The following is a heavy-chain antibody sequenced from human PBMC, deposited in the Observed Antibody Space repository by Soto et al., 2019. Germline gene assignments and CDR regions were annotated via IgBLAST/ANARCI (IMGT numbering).Heavy chain of an antibody. Sequence: ASVKVSCKASGYTFTSYAMHWVRQAPGQRLEWMGWINAGNGNTKYSQKFQGRVTITRDTSASTAYMELSSLRSEDTAVYYCAREGWKEYSSSWNNDYWGQGTLVTVSS. CDR1: GYTFTSYA. CDR2: INAGNGNT. CDR3: AREGWKEYSSSWNNDY. J-gene: IGHJ4*02. V-gene: IGHV1-3*01. D-gene: IGHD6-13*01.